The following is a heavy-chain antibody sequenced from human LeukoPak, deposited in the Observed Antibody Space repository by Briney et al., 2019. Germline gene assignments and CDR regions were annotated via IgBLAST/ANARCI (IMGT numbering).Heavy chain of an antibody. CDR3: ATGGGRHFDWLPSYSFDY. CDR1: GFTFSSYE. Sequence: QTGGSLRLSCAASGFTFSSYEMNWVRQAPGKGLEWVSYISSIGSTIYYADSVKGRFTISRDNAKNSLYLQMNSLRAEDTAVYYCATGGGRHFDWLPSYSFDYWGQGTLVTVSS. D-gene: IGHD3-9*01. J-gene: IGHJ4*02. V-gene: IGHV3-48*03. CDR2: ISSIGSTI.